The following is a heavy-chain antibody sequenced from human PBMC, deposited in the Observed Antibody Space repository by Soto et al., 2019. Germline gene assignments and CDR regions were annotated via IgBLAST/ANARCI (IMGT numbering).Heavy chain of an antibody. J-gene: IGHJ5*02. V-gene: IGHV4-59*01. Sequence: SETLSLTCAVYGGSFSGYSWSWIRQPPGKGLEWIGYIYYSGSTNYNPSLKSRVTISVDTSKNQFSLKLSSVTAADTAVYYCASYHGNNWFDPWGQGTLVTVSS. CDR1: GGSFSGYS. CDR3: ASYHGNNWFDP. D-gene: IGHD1-1*01. CDR2: IYYSGST.